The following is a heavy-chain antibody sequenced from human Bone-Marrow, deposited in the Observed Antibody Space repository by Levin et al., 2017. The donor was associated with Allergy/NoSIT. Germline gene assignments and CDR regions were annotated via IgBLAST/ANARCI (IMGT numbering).Heavy chain of an antibody. V-gene: IGHV1-69*13. CDR1: GGTFTSYA. CDR2: IIPIFGTP. Sequence: ASVKVSCKASGGTFTSYAISWVRQAPGQGLEWMGIIPIFGTPNYAQKFQGRVTITADESPGTAHMEMSSLISEDTAIDYGASGIPGYSDIFDSWGQGTLVTVSS. J-gene: IGHJ5*02. CDR3: ASGIPGYSDIFDS. D-gene: IGHD5-18*01.